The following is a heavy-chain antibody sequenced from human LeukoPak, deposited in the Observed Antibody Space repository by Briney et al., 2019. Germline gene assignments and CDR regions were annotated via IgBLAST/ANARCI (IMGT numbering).Heavy chain of an antibody. CDR1: GGSISSYY. CDR3: ARSSGWYPGAFDI. CDR2: IYYSGST. J-gene: IGHJ3*02. Sequence: SETLSLTCTVSGGSISSYYWSWIRQPPGKGLEWIGYIYYSGSTNYNPSLKSRVTISVDTSKNQFPLKLSSVTAADTAVYYCARSSGWYPGAFDIWGQGTMVTVSS. V-gene: IGHV4-59*01. D-gene: IGHD6-19*01.